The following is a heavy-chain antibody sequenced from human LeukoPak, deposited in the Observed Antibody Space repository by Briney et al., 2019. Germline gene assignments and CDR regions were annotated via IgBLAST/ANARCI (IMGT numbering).Heavy chain of an antibody. CDR3: TRDWSGCSCDRVPTRFDP. D-gene: IGHD2-15*01. Sequence: ASVKVSCKASGYTFTSYYMHWVRQAPGQGLEWMGIINPNGGSTSYAQKFQGRVTMTRDTSTSTVYMELSSLKSDDTAVYYCTRDWSGCSCDRVPTRFDPWGQGTLVTVSS. V-gene: IGHV1-46*01. CDR2: INPNGGST. CDR1: GYTFTSYY. J-gene: IGHJ5*02.